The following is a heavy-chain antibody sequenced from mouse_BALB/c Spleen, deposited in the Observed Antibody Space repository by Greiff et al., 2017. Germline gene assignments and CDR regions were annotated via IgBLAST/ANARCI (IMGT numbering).Heavy chain of an antibody. CDR1: GYTFTSYW. CDR2: IYPGNSDT. J-gene: IGHJ4*01. Sequence: EVQLQQSGTVLARPGASVTMSCKASGYTFTSYWMHWVKQRPGQGLEWIGAIYPGNSDTSYNQKFKGKAKLTAVTSTSTSYMELSSLTNEDSAVYYCTRAYGSKGAMDDWGQGTSVTVSS. D-gene: IGHD1-1*01. CDR3: TRAYGSKGAMDD. V-gene: IGHV1-5*01.